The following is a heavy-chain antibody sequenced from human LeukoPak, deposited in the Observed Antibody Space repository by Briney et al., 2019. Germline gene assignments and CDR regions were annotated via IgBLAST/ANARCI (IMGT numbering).Heavy chain of an antibody. Sequence: SETLSLTCAVYGGSFIGYYWSWIRQPPGKGLEWIGEINHSGSTNYNPSLKSRVTISVDTSKNQFSLKLSSVTAADTAVYYCARYKRSGSYYNAWFDPWGQGTLVTVSS. J-gene: IGHJ5*02. CDR3: ARYKRSGSYYNAWFDP. CDR2: INHSGST. V-gene: IGHV4-34*01. D-gene: IGHD3-10*01. CDR1: GGSFIGYY.